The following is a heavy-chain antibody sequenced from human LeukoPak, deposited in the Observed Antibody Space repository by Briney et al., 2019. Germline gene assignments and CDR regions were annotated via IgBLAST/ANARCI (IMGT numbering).Heavy chain of an antibody. CDR1: GFTFSDYY. D-gene: IGHD3-10*01. Sequence: GGSLRLSCAASGFTFSDYYMSWIRQAPGKGLEWVSCISSSGSTIYYADSVKGRFTISRDNAKNSLYLQMNSLKAEDTAVYYCARELGNSYYYGSGSYSAGDYWGQGTLVTVSS. J-gene: IGHJ4*02. CDR2: ISSSGSTI. V-gene: IGHV3-11*01. CDR3: ARELGNSYYYGSGSYSAGDY.